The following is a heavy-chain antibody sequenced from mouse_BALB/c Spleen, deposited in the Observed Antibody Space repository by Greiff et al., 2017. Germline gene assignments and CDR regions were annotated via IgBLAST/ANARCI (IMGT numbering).Heavy chain of an antibody. CDR1: GFNIKDTY. D-gene: IGHD4-1*01. Sequence: VQLKESGAELVKPGASVKLSCTASGFNIKDTYMHWVQQRPEQGLEWIGRIDPANGNTKYDPKFQGKATITADTSSNTAYLQLSSLTSEDTAVYYCARGDWDYDYFDYWGQGTTLTVSS. CDR3: ARGDWDYDYFDY. CDR2: IDPANGNT. V-gene: IGHV14-3*02. J-gene: IGHJ2*01.